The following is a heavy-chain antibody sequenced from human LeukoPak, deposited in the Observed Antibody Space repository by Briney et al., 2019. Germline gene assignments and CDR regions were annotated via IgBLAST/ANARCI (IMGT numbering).Heavy chain of an antibody. J-gene: IGHJ6*03. CDR2: INDSGGNT. Sequence: GGSLRLSCAASGFTFSSYAMSWVRQAPGKGLEWVSLINDSGGNTYYADSVKGRFTISRDNSKNTVFLQMSRLRAEDTAVYYCARDGMTTVTNYYYYYYMDVWGKGTTVTVSS. D-gene: IGHD4-11*01. CDR1: GFTFSSYA. V-gene: IGHV3-23*01. CDR3: ARDGMTTVTNYYYYYYMDV.